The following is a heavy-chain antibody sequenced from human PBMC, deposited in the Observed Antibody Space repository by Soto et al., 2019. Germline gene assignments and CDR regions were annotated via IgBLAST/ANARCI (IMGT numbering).Heavy chain of an antibody. Sequence: SETLSLTCTVSGGSVSSGSYYWSWIRHPPGKGLEWIGYIYYSGSTNYNPSLKSRVTISVDTSKNQFSLKLSSVTAADTAVYYCARDRVDTAMGTYYYYGMDVWGQGTTVTVSS. CDR3: ARDRVDTAMGTYYYYGMDV. V-gene: IGHV4-61*01. CDR2: IYYSGST. CDR1: GGSVSSGSYY. D-gene: IGHD5-18*01. J-gene: IGHJ6*02.